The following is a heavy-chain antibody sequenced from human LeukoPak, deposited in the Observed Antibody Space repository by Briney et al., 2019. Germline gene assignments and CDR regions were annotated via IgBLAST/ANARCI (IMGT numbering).Heavy chain of an antibody. Sequence: SETLSLTCTVSGGSISSYYWSWIRQPPGKGLEWIGSIYYSGSTYYNPSLKSRVTISVDTSKNQFSLKLSSVTAADTAVYYCARALRDSYYDSCFFDYWGQGTLVTVSS. CDR1: GGSISSYY. J-gene: IGHJ4*02. CDR3: ARALRDSYYDSCFFDY. V-gene: IGHV4-59*08. D-gene: IGHD5-12*01. CDR2: IYYSGST.